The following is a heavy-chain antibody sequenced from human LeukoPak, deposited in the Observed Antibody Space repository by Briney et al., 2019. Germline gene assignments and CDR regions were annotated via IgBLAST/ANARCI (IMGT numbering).Heavy chain of an antibody. Sequence: SETLSLTCAVYGGSFNTYYWTWIRQSPDKGLEWIGEVSHDGDTNVNPSLRSRVAMSVDASKNQFSLKLTSVTAADTAVYYCARHEGSWYRPAVHWGQGTLVAVSS. J-gene: IGHJ4*02. V-gene: IGHV4-34*01. CDR3: ARHEGSWYRPAVH. CDR1: GGSFNTYY. D-gene: IGHD6-13*01. CDR2: VSHDGDT.